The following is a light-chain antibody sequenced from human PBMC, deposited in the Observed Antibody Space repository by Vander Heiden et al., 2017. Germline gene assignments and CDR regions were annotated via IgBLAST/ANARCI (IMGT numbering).Light chain of an antibody. CDR1: NIGSKG. J-gene: IGLJ2*01. V-gene: IGLV3-21*02. CDR2: DDS. Sequence: YVLTHPPSVSVAPGPTDRITCGGNNIGSKGVHWYQKKPGQAPVLVVYDDSDRPSGIPERFSGSNSGNTATLTISRVEAGDEADDYCQVWDSSSDHVVFGGGTKLTVL. CDR3: QVWDSSSDHVV.